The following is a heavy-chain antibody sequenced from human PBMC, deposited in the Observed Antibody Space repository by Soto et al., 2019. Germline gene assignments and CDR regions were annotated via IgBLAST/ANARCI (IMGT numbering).Heavy chain of an antibody. CDR1: GFTFTRYS. CDR3: ARESEDLTSNFDY. V-gene: IGHV3-21*01. J-gene: IGHJ4*02. Sequence: GGSLRLSCASSGFTFTRYSMNWVRQAPGKGLEWVSSISSTTNYIYYADSMKGRFTVSRDNAKNSVYLEMNSLSAEDTALYYCARESEDLTSNFDYWGQGTLVTVSS. CDR2: ISSTTNYI.